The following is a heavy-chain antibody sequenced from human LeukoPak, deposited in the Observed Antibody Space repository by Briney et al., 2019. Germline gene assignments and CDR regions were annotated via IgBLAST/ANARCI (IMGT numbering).Heavy chain of an antibody. J-gene: IGHJ4*02. CDR1: GYTFTGYY. CDR3: ARDEGSSWYFDY. Sequence: GASVKVSCKASGYTFTGYYMHWVRQAPGQGLEWMGWINPNSGGTNYAQKFQGRVTMTRDTSISTVYMELSRLRSDDTAVYYCARDEGSSWYFDYWGQGTLVTVSS. D-gene: IGHD6-13*01. V-gene: IGHV1-2*02. CDR2: INPNSGGT.